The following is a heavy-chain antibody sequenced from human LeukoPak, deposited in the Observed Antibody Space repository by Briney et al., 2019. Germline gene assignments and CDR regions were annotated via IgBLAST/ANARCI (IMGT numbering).Heavy chain of an antibody. CDR3: AKQELLWFGELPTFDY. CDR1: GFTFSSYW. V-gene: IGHV3-7*03. CDR2: IKQDGSEK. Sequence: HPGGSLRLSCAASGFTFSSYWMSWVRQAPGKGLEWVANIKQDGSEKYYVDSVKGRFTISRDNAKNSLYLQMNSLRAEDTAVYYCAKQELLWFGELPTFDYWGQGTLVTVSS. D-gene: IGHD3-10*01. J-gene: IGHJ4*02.